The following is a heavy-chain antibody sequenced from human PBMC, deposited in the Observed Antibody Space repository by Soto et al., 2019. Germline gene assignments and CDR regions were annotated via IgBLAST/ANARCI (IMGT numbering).Heavy chain of an antibody. V-gene: IGHV4-34*01. J-gene: IGHJ4*02. CDR3: ARSLGGYYVYFHY. D-gene: IGHD3-3*01. CDR1: GGSFSGYY. CDR2: INHSGST. Sequence: PSETLSLTCAVYGGSFSGYYWSWIRQPPGKGLEWIGEINHSGSTNYNPSLKSRVTISVDTSKNQFSLKLSSVTAADTAVYYCARSLGGYYVYFHYWGQGTLVTVS.